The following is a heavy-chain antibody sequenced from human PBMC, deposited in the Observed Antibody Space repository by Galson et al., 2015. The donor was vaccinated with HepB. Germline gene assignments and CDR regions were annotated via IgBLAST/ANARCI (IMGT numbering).Heavy chain of an antibody. Sequence: SLRLSCATSGFTFSGSAIHWVRQASGKGLEWVGRIRSKASSHATAYAASLRGRFTISRDDSKNTAYLHMKSLKTEDTAVYYCTRLGDFSGYSSSWGQGTLVTVSS. J-gene: IGHJ4*02. D-gene: IGHD2-2*01. V-gene: IGHV3-73*01. CDR3: TRLGDFSGYSSS. CDR2: IRSKASSHAT. CDR1: GFTFSGSA.